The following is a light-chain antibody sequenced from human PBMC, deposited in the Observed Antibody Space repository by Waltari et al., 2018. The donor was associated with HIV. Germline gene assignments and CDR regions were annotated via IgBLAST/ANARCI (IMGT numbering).Light chain of an antibody. J-gene: IGLJ2*01. CDR3: SSYTSSNTVV. Sequence: QSALTPPASVSGSPGQSITISFTGTSSDVGGYNYVSWYQQHPGKAPKVMIYEVTNRPAGVSNRFSGSKSGNTASLTISGLQAEDEADYYCSSYTSSNTVVFGGGTKLTVL. CDR2: EVT. CDR1: SSDVGGYNY. V-gene: IGLV2-14*01.